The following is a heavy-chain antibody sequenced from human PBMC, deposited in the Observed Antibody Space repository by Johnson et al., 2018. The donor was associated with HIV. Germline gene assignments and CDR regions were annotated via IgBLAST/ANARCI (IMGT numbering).Heavy chain of an antibody. CDR3: ARVATFGVVISDGFDI. J-gene: IGHJ3*02. CDR2: ISYDGSNK. D-gene: IGHD3-3*01. Sequence: QVQLVESGGGVVQPGRSLRLSCAASGFTFSSYGMHWVRQAPGKGLEWVAVISYDGSNKYYADSVKGRFTISRDNSKNTLYLQMNSLRAEDTAVYYCARVATFGVVISDGFDIWGQGTMVTVSS. V-gene: IGHV3-30*03. CDR1: GFTFSSYG.